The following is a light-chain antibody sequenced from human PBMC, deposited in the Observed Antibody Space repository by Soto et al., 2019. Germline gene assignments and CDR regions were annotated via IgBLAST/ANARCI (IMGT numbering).Light chain of an antibody. CDR3: SSYTTSNTRQIV. CDR1: SSDVGGYNY. CDR2: DVS. V-gene: IGLV2-14*03. Sequence: QSALTQPASVSGSPGQSITISCTGTSSDVGGYNYVSWYQHHPGKAPKLIIYDVSNRLSGVSNRFSGSKSGNTASLTISGLQPEDEADYYCSSYTTSNTRQIVFGTGTKLTVL. J-gene: IGLJ1*01.